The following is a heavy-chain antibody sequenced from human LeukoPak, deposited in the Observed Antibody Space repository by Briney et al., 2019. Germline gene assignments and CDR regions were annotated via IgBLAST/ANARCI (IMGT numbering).Heavy chain of an antibody. CDR2: LSGRDHTT. CDR3: AKGGGFGDYGSYYFDY. Sequence: GGSLRLSCAAFGFTFRNHAMNWVRQTPGKGLEWVSTLSGRDHTTYYADSVKGRFTVSRDNSKNTLYLQMNSLRAEDTAVYYCAKGGGFGDYGSYYFDYWGQGTLVTVSS. CDR1: GFTFRNHA. V-gene: IGHV3-23*01. J-gene: IGHJ4*02. D-gene: IGHD4-17*01.